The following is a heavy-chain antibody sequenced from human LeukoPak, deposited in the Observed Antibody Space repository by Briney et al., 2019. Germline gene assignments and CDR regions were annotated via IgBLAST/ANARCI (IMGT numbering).Heavy chain of an antibody. J-gene: IGHJ4*02. CDR2: IWYDGSNK. CDR3: ARVNGDYGG. CDR1: GFTFSSYG. V-gene: IGHV3-33*08. D-gene: IGHD4-17*01. Sequence: PGGSLRLSCEASGFTFSSYGMHWVRQAPGKGPEWVAVIWYDGSNKYYADSVKGRFTISRDNSKNTLYLQMNSLRAEDMAVYYCARVNGDYGGWGQGTLVTVSS.